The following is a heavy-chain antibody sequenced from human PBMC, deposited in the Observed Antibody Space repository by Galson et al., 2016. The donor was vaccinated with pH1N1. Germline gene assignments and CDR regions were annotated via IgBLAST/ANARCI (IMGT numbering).Heavy chain of an antibody. CDR2: IDWDDDK. Sequence: PALVKPTQTLTLICTFSGFSLSTSGMCVSWIRQPPGRALEWLALIDWDDDKYYTTSLKTRLTISKDTSKNQVVLTMTNMDPVDTATYYCARIPVRYCGGDWGYAFDIWGQGTMVTVSS. V-gene: IGHV2-70*01. D-gene: IGHD2-21*02. CDR1: GFSLSTSGMC. CDR3: ARIPVRYCGGDWGYAFDI. J-gene: IGHJ3*02.